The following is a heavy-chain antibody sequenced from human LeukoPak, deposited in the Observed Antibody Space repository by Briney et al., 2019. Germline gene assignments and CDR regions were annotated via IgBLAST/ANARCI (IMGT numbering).Heavy chain of an antibody. CDR1: GYTFTSYD. CDR2: MNPNSGNT. Sequence: ASVKVSCKASGYTFTSYDINWVRQATGQGLEWMGWMNPNSGNTGYAQKFKGRVTITRNTSISTAYMELSSLRSEDPAVCYCARGFNPRGGNSGRGMDVWGQGTTVTVSS. V-gene: IGHV1-8*01. J-gene: IGHJ6*02. D-gene: IGHD4-23*01. CDR3: ARGFNPRGGNSGRGMDV.